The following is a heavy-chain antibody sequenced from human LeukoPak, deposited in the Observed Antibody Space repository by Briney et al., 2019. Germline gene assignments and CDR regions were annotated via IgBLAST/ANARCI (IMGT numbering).Heavy chain of an antibody. V-gene: IGHV1-69*13. CDR1: GGTFSSYA. CDR2: IIPIFGTA. D-gene: IGHD3-22*01. CDR3: ARGQWLLGTDAFDI. J-gene: IGHJ3*02. Sequence: ASVKVSCKASGGTFSSYAISWVRQAPGQGLEWMGGIIPIFGTANYAQKFQGRVTITADESTSTAYMELSSLRSEDTAVYYCARGQWLLGTDAFDIWGQGTMVTVSS.